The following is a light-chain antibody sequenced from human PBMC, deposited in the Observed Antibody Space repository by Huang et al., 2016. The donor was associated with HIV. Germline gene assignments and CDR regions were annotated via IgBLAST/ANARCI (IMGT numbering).Light chain of an antibody. CDR2: SAS. CDR3: QQSYTTLGT. J-gene: IGKJ2*01. CDR1: QSITTY. V-gene: IGKV1-39*01. Sequence: DIQMTQSPSSLSASVGDRVTITCRASQSITTYLNWYQQKAGKATMLLIYSASNLQGGVPTRFSINGSETKFTITNSSLQPEDFATYYCQQSYTTLGTFGQGTNLEIK.